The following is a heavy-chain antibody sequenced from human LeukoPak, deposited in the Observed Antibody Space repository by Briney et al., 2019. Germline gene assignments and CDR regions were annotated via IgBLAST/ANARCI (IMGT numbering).Heavy chain of an antibody. CDR3: ARWGRNYYDSSGYGN. J-gene: IGHJ4*02. D-gene: IGHD3-22*01. CDR2: ISAYNGNT. Sequence: ASVKVSCKASGYTFTSYGISWVRQAPGQGLEWMGWISAYNGNTNYAQKLQGRVTMTTDTSTSTAYMGLRSLRSDDTAVYYCARWGRNYYDSSGYGNWGQGTLVTVSS. CDR1: GYTFTSYG. V-gene: IGHV1-18*01.